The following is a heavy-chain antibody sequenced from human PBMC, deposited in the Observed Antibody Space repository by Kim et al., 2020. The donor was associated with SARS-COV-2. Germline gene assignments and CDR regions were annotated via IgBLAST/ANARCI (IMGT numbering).Heavy chain of an antibody. CDR2: ISGSGSDI. Sequence: GGSLRLSCAASKFTFSSYDMNWVRQAPGKGLEWVSSISGSGSDIYYADSVKGRFTISRDNAKNSVYLQMNSLRAEDTAVYYCARDLTATRDVCGQGTTVT. J-gene: IGHJ6*02. V-gene: IGHV3-21*01. CDR1: KFTFSSYD. CDR3: ARDLTATRDV.